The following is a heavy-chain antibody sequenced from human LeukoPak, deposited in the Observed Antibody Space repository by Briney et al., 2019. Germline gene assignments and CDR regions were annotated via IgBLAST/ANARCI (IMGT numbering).Heavy chain of an antibody. Sequence: GGSLRLSCVASGFTFSNHWMNWVRQAPGKGLEWVANIKRDGSEKYYVDSVKGRFTISRDNAKNSLYLRMNSLRAEDSAVYYCVKLSEHWGQGTLVTVSS. J-gene: IGHJ1*01. CDR1: GFTFSNHW. CDR3: VKLSEH. V-gene: IGHV3-7*01. D-gene: IGHD1-26*01. CDR2: IKRDGSEK.